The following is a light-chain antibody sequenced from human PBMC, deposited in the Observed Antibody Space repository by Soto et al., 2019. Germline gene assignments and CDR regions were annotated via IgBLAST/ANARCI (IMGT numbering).Light chain of an antibody. CDR3: QQYNSSPT. CDR2: KAS. Sequence: DIQMTQSPSTLSASVGDRVTITCRASQRISSWLAWYQQKPGKAHKLLTYKASILESGVPSRLSGSGSGTEFTLTISILQPDDFATYYCQQYNSSPTFGQGTKVEIK. J-gene: IGKJ1*01. V-gene: IGKV1-5*03. CDR1: QRISSW.